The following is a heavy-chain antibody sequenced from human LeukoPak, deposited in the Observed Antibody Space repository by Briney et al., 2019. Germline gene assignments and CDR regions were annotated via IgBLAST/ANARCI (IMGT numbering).Heavy chain of an antibody. CDR1: GFTLSSYA. D-gene: IGHD6-13*01. CDR2: ISGSGGST. V-gene: IGHV3-23*01. J-gene: IGHJ4*02. Sequence: GGSLRLSCAASGFTLSSYAMSWVRQAPGKGLEWVSAISGSGGSTYYADSVKGRFTISRDNSKNTLYLQMNSLRAEDTAVYYCAKAGGSNRSYSSSWYYFDYWGQGTLVTVSS. CDR3: AKAGGSNRSYSSSWYYFDY.